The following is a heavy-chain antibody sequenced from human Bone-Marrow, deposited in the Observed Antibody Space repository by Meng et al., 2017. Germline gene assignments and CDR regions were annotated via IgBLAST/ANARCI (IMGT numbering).Heavy chain of an antibody. D-gene: IGHD1-14*01. V-gene: IGHV3-72*01. Sequence: GESLKISCAASGFTFSDSYIDWVRQAPGKGLERVGRVRNKANGHTTEHAASVKGRFTISRDDSENSLYLQMDSLKTEDTAVYYCVRVSGTTWSRNHIDNWGQGTLVTVSS. J-gene: IGHJ4*02. CDR2: VRNKANGHTT. CDR3: VRVSGTTWSRNHIDN. CDR1: GFTFSDSY.